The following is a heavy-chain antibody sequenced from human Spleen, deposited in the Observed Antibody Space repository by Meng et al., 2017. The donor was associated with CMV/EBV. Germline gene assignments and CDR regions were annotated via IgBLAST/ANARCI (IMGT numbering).Heavy chain of an antibody. CDR3: ARETTTNWGYFQH. CDR2: ISYDGSHE. V-gene: IGHV3-30*04. CDR1: GFTFSSFA. Sequence: GGSLRLSCVASGFTFSSFAMHWVRQAPGKGLEWVAVISYDGSHEHYADSVEGRSTISRDNSKNTLYLQMNSLRVEDTAVYYCARETTTNWGYFQHWGQGTLVTVSS. D-gene: IGHD7-27*01. J-gene: IGHJ1*01.